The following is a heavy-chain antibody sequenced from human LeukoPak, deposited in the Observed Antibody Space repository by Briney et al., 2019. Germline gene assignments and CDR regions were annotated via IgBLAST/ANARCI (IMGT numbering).Heavy chain of an antibody. J-gene: IGHJ4*02. Sequence: GGSLRLSCAASGFTFSSNAMSWVRQAPGKGREWVSAIRGSGGGTYYADSVKGRFTISRDNSKNTLYLQMNSLRAEDTAVYYCAKVRSDYYDILTGNYNPLFDYWGQGTLVTVSS. CDR2: IRGSGGGT. D-gene: IGHD3-9*01. CDR1: GFTFSSNA. V-gene: IGHV3-23*01. CDR3: AKVRSDYYDILTGNYNPLFDY.